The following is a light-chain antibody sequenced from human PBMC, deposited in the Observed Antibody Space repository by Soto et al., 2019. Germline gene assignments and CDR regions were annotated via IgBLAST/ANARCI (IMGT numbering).Light chain of an antibody. J-gene: IGKJ1*01. V-gene: IGKV1-5*02. CDR2: DAS. Sequence: DIQMTQSPSSLSASVVDRVTIICRASQSVSTRLAWYQQKPGKAPKVLIYDASSWAGGVPSRFTGSGSGTEFTLTISSLQPDDFATYYCQHYNSYSEAFGQGTKVE. CDR1: QSVSTR. CDR3: QHYNSYSEA.